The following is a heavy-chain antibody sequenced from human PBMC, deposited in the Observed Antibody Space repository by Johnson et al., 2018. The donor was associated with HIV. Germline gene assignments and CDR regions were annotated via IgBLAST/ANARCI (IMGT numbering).Heavy chain of an antibody. D-gene: IGHD2/OR15-2a*01. J-gene: IGHJ3*01. V-gene: IGHV3-30*03. Sequence: QMLLVESGGGVVQPGRSLRLSCAGSGFTFSSYGMHWVRQAPGKGLEWVALISYDGSNKYYADSVKGRFTISRDNSKNTLYLQMNSLRAEDTAVYYCAGRGHDFRNFLAFDLWGQGTMVTVSS. CDR1: GFTFSSYG. CDR3: AGRGHDFRNFLAFDL. CDR2: ISYDGSNK.